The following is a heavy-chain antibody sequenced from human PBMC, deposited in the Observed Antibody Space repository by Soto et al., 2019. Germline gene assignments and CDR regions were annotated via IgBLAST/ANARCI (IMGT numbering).Heavy chain of an antibody. V-gene: IGHV3-30-3*01. CDR3: ATTRVGPCSSSICFSRSVDGTDV. Sequence: GGSLRLSCAASGFPISSYGMHLVRQAPGKGLEWVAFISYDGTITYYADSVKGRFTISRDNSKNTLYLQMNSLRTEDTAVYYCATTRVGPCSSSICFSRSVDGTDVWGQGTTVTVSS. D-gene: IGHD2-2*01. CDR2: ISYDGTIT. CDR1: GFPISSYG. J-gene: IGHJ6*02.